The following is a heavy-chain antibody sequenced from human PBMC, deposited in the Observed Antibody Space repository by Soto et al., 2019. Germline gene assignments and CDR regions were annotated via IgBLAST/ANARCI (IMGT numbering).Heavy chain of an antibody. CDR3: VRVRCSGTSCRRGWYFDL. CDR2: IKQDGSEK. CDR1: GFTFSSYW. V-gene: IGHV3-7*01. J-gene: IGHJ2*01. D-gene: IGHD2-15*01. Sequence: EVQLVESGGGLVQPGGSLRLSCAASGFTFSSYWRSWVRQAPGKGLEWVANIKQDGSEKYYVDSMKGRLTISRDNAKNSLFLQMNSLRAEDTAVYYCVRVRCSGTSCRRGWYFDLWGRGTLVTVSS.